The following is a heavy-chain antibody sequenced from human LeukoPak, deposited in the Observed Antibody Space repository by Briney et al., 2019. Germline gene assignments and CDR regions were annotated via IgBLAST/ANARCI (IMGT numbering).Heavy chain of an antibody. CDR1: ALTLSSYG. D-gene: IGHD3-10*01. V-gene: IGHV3-23*01. J-gene: IGHJ4*02. Sequence: PGGSLRLSCAASALTLSSYGMSWVRPAPGRALEWLSSISESGAKTYYADSVKGQFTISRDNAKNTLYLQMNSLSAEDTAVYYCAKDQRPSGSYGHFDYWGQGTLVTVSS. CDR3: AKDQRPSGSYGHFDY. CDR2: ISESGAKT.